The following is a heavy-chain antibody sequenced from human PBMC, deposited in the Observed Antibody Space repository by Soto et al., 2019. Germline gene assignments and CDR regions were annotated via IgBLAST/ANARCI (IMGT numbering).Heavy chain of an antibody. CDR2: ISHSGRT. V-gene: IGHV4-61*01. CDR1: GGSIRSGSYY. J-gene: IGHJ4*02. D-gene: IGHD3-10*01. Sequence: SETLSLTCTVSGGSIRSGSYYWSWIRQPPGKGLEWIGYISHSGRTNYDPSLKSRLTMSVDTSQNQFSLQLNSVTAADTAVYYCSYGSSVDYWGQGTLVTVSS. CDR3: SYGSSVDY.